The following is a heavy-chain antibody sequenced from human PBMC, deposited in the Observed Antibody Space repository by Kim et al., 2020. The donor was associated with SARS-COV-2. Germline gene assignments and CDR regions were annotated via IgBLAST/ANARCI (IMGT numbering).Heavy chain of an antibody. D-gene: IGHD6-19*01. CDR3: ARARSSNYYGMDV. Sequence: GGSLRLSCAASGFTFSSYAMHWVRQAPGKGLEWVAVISYDGSNKYYADSVKGRFTISRDNSKNTLYLQMNSLRAEDTAVYYCARARSSNYYGMDVWGQGTTVTVSS. CDR1: GFTFSSYA. CDR2: ISYDGSNK. J-gene: IGHJ6*02. V-gene: IGHV3-30*04.